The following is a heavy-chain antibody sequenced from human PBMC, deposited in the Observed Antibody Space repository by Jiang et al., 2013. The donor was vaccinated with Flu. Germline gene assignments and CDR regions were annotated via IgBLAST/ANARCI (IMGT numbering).Heavy chain of an antibody. D-gene: IGHD3-22*01. CDR2: ISANKGNT. CDR3: VRDDSAYYYDLGDYSYGMDV. V-gene: IGHV1-18*04. J-gene: IGHJ6*01. CDR1: GYTFTSYG. Sequence: SGAEVKKPGAAVKVSCNASGYTFTSYGINWVRQAPGQGLEWLGRISANKGNTKYARRIQGRVTMTTETSTTTAYMELKSLRSDDTAIYYCVRDDSAYYYDLGDYSYGMDVVG.